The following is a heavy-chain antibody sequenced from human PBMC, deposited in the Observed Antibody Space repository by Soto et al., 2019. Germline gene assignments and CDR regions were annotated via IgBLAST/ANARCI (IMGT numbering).Heavy chain of an antibody. CDR2: IYWDDGE. V-gene: IGHV2-5*02. Sequence: QITLKESGPPLVKPTQTLTLTCTFSGFSLSTTGMGVGWIRQPPGKALEWLALIYWDDGERYSPSLKSRLTITKDTSKNQVVLTITNMDPVDKGTYYCSHRIRGWAGLRNLGQGTLVTVSS. J-gene: IGHJ4*02. CDR3: SHRIRGWAGLRN. CDR1: GFSLSTTGMG. D-gene: IGHD6-19*01.